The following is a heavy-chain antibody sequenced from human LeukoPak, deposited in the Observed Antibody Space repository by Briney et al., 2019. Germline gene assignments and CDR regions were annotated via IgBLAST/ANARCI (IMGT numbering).Heavy chain of an antibody. CDR2: IYTSGST. CDR1: GGSISSYY. Sequence: PSETLSLTCTVSGGSISSYYWSWIRQPAGKGLEWIGRIYTSGSTNYNPSLKSRVTMSVDTSKNQSSLKLSSVTAADTAVYYCAIQRRYDSSGYYVDYWGQGTLVTVSS. J-gene: IGHJ4*02. CDR3: AIQRRYDSSGYYVDY. D-gene: IGHD3-22*01. V-gene: IGHV4-4*07.